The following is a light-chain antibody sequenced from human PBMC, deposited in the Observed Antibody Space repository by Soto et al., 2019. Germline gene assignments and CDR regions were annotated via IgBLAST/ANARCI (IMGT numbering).Light chain of an antibody. CDR2: GAS. CDR1: QSVSSN. J-gene: IGKJ2*01. V-gene: IGKV3-15*01. Sequence: EIVMTQSPATLSVSPGERATLSCRASQSVSSNLAWYQQKPGQAPRLLIYGASTMATGIPARFSGSGSGTEFPLIISSLQSEDFAVYYCQQYNNWPPAYTFGQGTKLEIK. CDR3: QQYNNWPPAYT.